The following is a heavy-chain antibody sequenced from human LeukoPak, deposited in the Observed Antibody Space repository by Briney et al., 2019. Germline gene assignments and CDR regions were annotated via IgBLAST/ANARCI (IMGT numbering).Heavy chain of an antibody. J-gene: IGHJ4*02. CDR2: IYYRGST. V-gene: IGHV4-39*01. D-gene: IGHD1-26*01. CDR1: GGSISSSSYY. Sequence: SETLSLTYTVSGGSISSSSYYWGWIRRPPGKGLEWIGSIYYRGSTYYNPSLKSRITISVDTSKNQFSLQLSSVTAADTAVYYCARQGSHYNLILGWGQGTLVTVSS. CDR3: ARQGSHYNLILG.